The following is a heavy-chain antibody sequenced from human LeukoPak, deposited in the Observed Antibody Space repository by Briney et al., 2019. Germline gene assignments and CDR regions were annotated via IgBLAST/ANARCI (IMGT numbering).Heavy chain of an antibody. CDR1: GGSISSYY. CDR2: IYHSGST. V-gene: IGHV4-38-2*02. Sequence: PSETLSLTCTVSGGSISSYYWGWIRQPPGKGLEWIGSIYHSGSTYYNPSLKSRVTISVDTSKNQFSLKLSSVTAADTAVYYCATAFTIFGVVIIRGDDAFDIWGQGTMVTVSS. D-gene: IGHD3-3*01. J-gene: IGHJ3*02. CDR3: ATAFTIFGVVIIRGDDAFDI.